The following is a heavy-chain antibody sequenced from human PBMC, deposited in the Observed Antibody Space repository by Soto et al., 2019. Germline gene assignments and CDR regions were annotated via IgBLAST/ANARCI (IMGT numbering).Heavy chain of an antibody. J-gene: IGHJ4*02. V-gene: IGHV3-30*03. CDR3: ATRIDCSGGSCHDY. CDR1: GFTFSSYG. Sequence: QVQLVESGGGVVQPGRSLRLSCAASGFTFSSYGMHWVRQAPGKGLEWVAVISYDGSNKYYADSVKARFTISRDNSKNALDLQMNSMRAEDTAVYYCATRIDCSGGSCHDYWGQGTLVTVSS. CDR2: ISYDGSNK. D-gene: IGHD2-15*01.